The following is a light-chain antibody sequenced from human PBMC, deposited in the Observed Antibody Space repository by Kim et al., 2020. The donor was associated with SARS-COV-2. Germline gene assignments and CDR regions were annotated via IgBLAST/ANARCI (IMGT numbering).Light chain of an antibody. CDR1: SSDVGTYNY. CDR2: DVN. J-gene: IGLJ1*01. V-gene: IGLV2-14*03. Sequence: GHSITISCTGTSSDVGTYNYVSWYQQYPGKAPKLMIYDVNKRPSGVSNRFSGSKSGNTASLTISGLQAEDEADYYCSSYATSRSYVFGTGTKVTVL. CDR3: SSYATSRSYV.